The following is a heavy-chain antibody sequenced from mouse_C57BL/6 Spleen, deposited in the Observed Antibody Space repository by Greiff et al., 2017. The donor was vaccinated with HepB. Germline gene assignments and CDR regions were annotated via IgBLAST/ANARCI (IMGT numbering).Heavy chain of an antibody. Sequence: QVQLQQPGAELVRPGSSVKLSCKASGYTFTSYWMHWVKQRPIQGLEWIGNIDPSDSETHYNQKFKDKATLTVDKSSSTAYMQLSSLTSEDSAVYYCARNYYGYDEWYFDVWGTGTTVTVSS. CDR3: ARNYYGYDEWYFDV. CDR2: IDPSDSET. D-gene: IGHD2-2*01. CDR1: GYTFTSYW. J-gene: IGHJ1*03. V-gene: IGHV1-52*01.